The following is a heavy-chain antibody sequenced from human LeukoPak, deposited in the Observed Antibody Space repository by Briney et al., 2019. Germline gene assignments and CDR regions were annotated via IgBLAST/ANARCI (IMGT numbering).Heavy chain of an antibody. Sequence: SETLSLTCAVYGGSFSGYYWSWIRQPPGKGLEWIGEINHSGSTNYNPSLKSRVTISVDTSKNQFSLKLSSVTAADTAVYYCARERSGSYGNDAFDIWGQGTMVTVSS. D-gene: IGHD1-26*01. CDR3: ARERSGSYGNDAFDI. CDR2: INHSGST. V-gene: IGHV4-34*01. CDR1: GGSFSGYY. J-gene: IGHJ3*02.